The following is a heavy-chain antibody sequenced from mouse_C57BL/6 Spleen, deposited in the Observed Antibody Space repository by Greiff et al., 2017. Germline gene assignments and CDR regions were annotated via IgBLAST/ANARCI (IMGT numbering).Heavy chain of an antibody. CDR2: FHPYNDDT. CDR1: GYTFTTYP. CDR3: ARGYGSSYHYWYFDV. Sequence: VQLQQSGAELVKPGASVMMSCKASGYTFTTYPIEWMKQNHGKSLEWIGNFHPYNDDTKYNEKFKGKATLTVEKSSSTVYLELSRLTSDDSAVYYCARGYGSSYHYWYFDVWGTGTTVTVSS. D-gene: IGHD1-1*01. J-gene: IGHJ1*03. V-gene: IGHV1-47*01.